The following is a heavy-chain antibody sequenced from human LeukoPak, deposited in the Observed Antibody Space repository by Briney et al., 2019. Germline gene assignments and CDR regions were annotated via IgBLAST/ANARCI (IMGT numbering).Heavy chain of an antibody. CDR2: IYYSGST. CDR3: ARAAYYYDSRMYAFDI. D-gene: IGHD3-22*01. CDR1: GGSISSSSYY. J-gene: IGHJ3*02. V-gene: IGHV4-39*01. Sequence: SETLSLTCTVSGGSISSSSYYWGWIRQPPGKGLEWIGSIYYSGSTYYNPSLKSRVTISVDTSKNQFSLKLSSVTAADTAVYYCARAAYYYDSRMYAFDIWGQGTMVTVSS.